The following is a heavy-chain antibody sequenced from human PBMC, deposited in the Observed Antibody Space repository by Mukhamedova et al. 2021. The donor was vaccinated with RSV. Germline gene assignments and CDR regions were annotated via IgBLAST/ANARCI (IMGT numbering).Heavy chain of an antibody. J-gene: IGHJ6*03. CDR3: ARDRYCSGGRQWDDLGGYMD. V-gene: IGHV3-74*01. Sequence: WMHWVRQAPGKGLVWVSRINSDGSSTSYADSVKGRFTISRDNAKNTLYLQMNSLRAEDTAVYYCARDRYCSGGRQWDDLGGYMD. CDR1: W. D-gene: IGHD2-15*01. CDR2: INSDGSST.